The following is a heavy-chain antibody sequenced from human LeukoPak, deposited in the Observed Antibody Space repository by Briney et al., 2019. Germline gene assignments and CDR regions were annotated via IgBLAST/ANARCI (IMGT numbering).Heavy chain of an antibody. CDR3: ARSGYYYDSSGYLAYFDY. Sequence: SQTLSLTCTVSGGSISSNNYYWSWIRQPAGKGLEWIGRIYSSGSTKYNPSLKSRVTISVDTSKNQFSLKLSSVTAADTAVYYCARSGYYYDSSGYLAYFDYWGQGTLVTVSS. J-gene: IGHJ4*02. D-gene: IGHD3-22*01. CDR1: GGSISSNNYY. CDR2: IYSSGST. V-gene: IGHV4-61*02.